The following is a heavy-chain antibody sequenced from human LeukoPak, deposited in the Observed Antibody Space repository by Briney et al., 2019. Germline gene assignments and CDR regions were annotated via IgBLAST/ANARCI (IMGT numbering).Heavy chain of an antibody. Sequence: GASVKVSCKASGYTFTSYGISWVRQAPGQGLEWMGWISAYNGNTNYAQKLQGRVTMTTDTSTSTAYMELRSLRSDDTAVYYCARAIVVPAAMDPYYFDYWGQGTLVTVSS. V-gene: IGHV1-18*01. CDR1: GYTFTSYG. D-gene: IGHD2-2*01. J-gene: IGHJ4*02. CDR2: ISAYNGNT. CDR3: ARAIVVPAAMDPYYFDY.